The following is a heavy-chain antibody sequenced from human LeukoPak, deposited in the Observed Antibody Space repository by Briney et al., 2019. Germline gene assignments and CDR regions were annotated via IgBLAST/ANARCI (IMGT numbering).Heavy chain of an antibody. Sequence: GGSLRLSCTASEFTVSRNYMLCVRQAPGKGLEWVSLIFSNGDTHYADSVKGRFTISRDTSKNTVSLQMNSLRVEDTAMYYCTRDQMNYWGQGTLVTVPS. D-gene: IGHD5-24*01. CDR2: IFSNGDT. CDR3: TRDQMNY. J-gene: IGHJ4*02. V-gene: IGHV3-53*01. CDR1: EFTVSRNY.